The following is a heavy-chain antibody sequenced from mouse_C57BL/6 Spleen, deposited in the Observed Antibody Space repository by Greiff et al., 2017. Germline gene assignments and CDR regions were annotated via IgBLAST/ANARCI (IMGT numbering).Heavy chain of an antibody. CDR1: GYSITSGYY. J-gene: IGHJ1*03. CDR3: ARGHRYFDV. CDR2: ISYDGSN. V-gene: IGHV3-6*01. Sequence: EVQLQESGPGLVKPSQSLSLTCSVTGYSITSGYYWNWIRQFPGNKLEWMGYISYDGSNNYNPSLKNRISITRDTSKNQFFLKLNSVTTEDTATYYCARGHRYFDVWGTGTTVTVSS.